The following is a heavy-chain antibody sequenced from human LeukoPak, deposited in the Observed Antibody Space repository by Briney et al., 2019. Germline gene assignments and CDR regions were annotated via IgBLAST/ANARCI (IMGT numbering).Heavy chain of an antibody. D-gene: IGHD6-19*01. CDR1: GFTLSSYE. CDR2: IDYSGGST. V-gene: IGHV3-23*01. J-gene: IGHJ4*02. CDR3: AGNSGWYGVS. Sequence: GGSLRLSCTASGFTLSSYEMSWIRQAPGKGLEWVSSIDYSGGSTHYADSVMGRFTTSRDNSKNTLYLQLNSLSADDTAVYYCAGNSGWYGVSWGQGTLVTVSS.